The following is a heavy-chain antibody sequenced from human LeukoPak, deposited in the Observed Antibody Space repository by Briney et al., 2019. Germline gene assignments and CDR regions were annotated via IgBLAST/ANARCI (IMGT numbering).Heavy chain of an antibody. CDR3: ARQFHDSDGYYFQD. CDR2: IYSGGST. D-gene: IGHD3-22*01. Sequence: SETLSLTCTVSGASISSRSYYWGWIRQPPGRGLEWIANIYSGGSTYQNPSLNSRVTISVDTSKTHFSLKLTSLTAADTAVYYCARQFHDSDGYYFQDWGQGTLVTVSS. V-gene: IGHV4-39*02. J-gene: IGHJ1*01. CDR1: GASISSRSYY.